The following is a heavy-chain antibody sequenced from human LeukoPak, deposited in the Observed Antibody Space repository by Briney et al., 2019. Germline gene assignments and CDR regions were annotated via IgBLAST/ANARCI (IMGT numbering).Heavy chain of an antibody. J-gene: IGHJ4*02. V-gene: IGHV1-8*01. CDR1: GYTFTSYD. CDR3: ARKRIAADY. Sequence: ASVKVSCKASGYTFTSYDINWVRQAPGQGLEWMGWVNPNSGNTGYAQKFQGRVTMTRNISISTAYMELSSLRSEDTAVYHCARKRIAADYWGQGTLVTVSS. D-gene: IGHD6-13*01. CDR2: VNPNSGNT.